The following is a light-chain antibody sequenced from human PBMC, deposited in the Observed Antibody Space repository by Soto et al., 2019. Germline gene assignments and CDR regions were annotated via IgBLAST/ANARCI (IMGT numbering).Light chain of an antibody. J-gene: IGKJ1*01. CDR1: QSVSSNY. V-gene: IGKV3-20*01. CDR3: QQYGSSPT. Sequence: EVMLTLSPGTLSLNPGERATLSCRAGQSVSSNYLAWYQQKPGQAPRLLIYGASSRATGIPDRFSGSGSGTDFTLTISRLEPEDFAVYYCQQYGSSPTFGQGSKVAIK. CDR2: GAS.